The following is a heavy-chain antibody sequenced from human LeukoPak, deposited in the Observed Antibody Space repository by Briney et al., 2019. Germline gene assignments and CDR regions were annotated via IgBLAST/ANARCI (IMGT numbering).Heavy chain of an antibody. CDR3: ARDRCSSTSCLDV. J-gene: IGHJ6*04. CDR2: ISSSSSTI. CDR1: GFTFSSYS. V-gene: IGHV3-48*01. D-gene: IGHD2-2*01. Sequence: PGGSLRLSCAASGFTFSSYSMNWVRQAPGKGLEWVSYISSSSSTIYYADSVKGRFTISRDNAKNSLYLQMNSLRAEDTAVYYCARDRCSSTSCLDVWGKGTTVTVSS.